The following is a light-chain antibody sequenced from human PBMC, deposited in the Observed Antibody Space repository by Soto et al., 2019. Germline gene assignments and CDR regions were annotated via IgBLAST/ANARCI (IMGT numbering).Light chain of an antibody. Sequence: QSVLTQPHSVSAAPGQKVSISCSGSSSNVGKNFVSWYQHVPGKAPKLLIYDNQKRPSGIPDRVYASKSGTLATLDITGLQTGVEPDYYCGTWDSSLTSGVIFGGGTKLTLL. CDR3: GTWDSSLTSGVI. V-gene: IGLV1-51*01. J-gene: IGLJ2*01. CDR1: SSNVGKNF. CDR2: DNQ.